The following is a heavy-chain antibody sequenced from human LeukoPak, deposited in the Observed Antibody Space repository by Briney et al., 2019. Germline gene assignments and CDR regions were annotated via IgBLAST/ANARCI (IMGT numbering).Heavy chain of an antibody. CDR3: AREDIVVVPAATGGYYYYGMDV. Sequence: KPEGSLRLSCAASGFTFSSYSMNWVRQAPGKGLEWVSSISSSSSYIYYADSVKGRFTISRDNAKNSLYLQMNSLRAEDTAVYYCAREDIVVVPAATGGYYYYGMDVWGQGTTVTVSS. V-gene: IGHV3-21*01. CDR1: GFTFSSYS. J-gene: IGHJ6*02. D-gene: IGHD2-2*01. CDR2: ISSSSSYI.